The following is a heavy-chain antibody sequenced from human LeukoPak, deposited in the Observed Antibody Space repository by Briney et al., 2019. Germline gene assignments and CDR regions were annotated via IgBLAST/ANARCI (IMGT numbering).Heavy chain of an antibody. D-gene: IGHD6-13*01. J-gene: IGHJ4*02. CDR3: ARARAGRASRYFDY. CDR2: IGTAGDT. V-gene: IGHV3-13*01. CDR1: GFTFSSYD. Sequence: RAGGSLRLSCAASGFTFSSYDMHWVRQATGKGLEWVSAIGTAGDTYYPGSVKGRFTITRENAKNSLYLQMNGLRAGDTAVYYCARARAGRASRYFDYWGQGTLVTVSS.